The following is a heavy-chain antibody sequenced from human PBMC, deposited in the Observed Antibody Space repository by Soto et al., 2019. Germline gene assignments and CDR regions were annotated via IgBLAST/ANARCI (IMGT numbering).Heavy chain of an antibody. CDR1: GGSIINYY. CDR2: IYYRGNT. Sequence: SETLSLTCTVSGGSIINYYWSWIRKPPGKGLEWIGYIYYRGNTNYNPSLKSRVTISLDTSKNQFSLKLSSVTAADTAVYYCARHPGYYDILTGYSTYYFDYWGQGILVTVSS. D-gene: IGHD3-9*01. CDR3: ARHPGYYDILTGYSTYYFDY. J-gene: IGHJ4*02. V-gene: IGHV4-59*08.